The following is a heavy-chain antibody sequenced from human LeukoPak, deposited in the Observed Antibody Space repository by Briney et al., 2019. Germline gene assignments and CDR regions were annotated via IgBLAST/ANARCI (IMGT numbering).Heavy chain of an antibody. CDR1: GGSISSGSYY. D-gene: IGHD2-2*01. V-gene: IGHV4-61*02. CDR3: AREEGDIVVVDWFDP. J-gene: IGHJ5*02. Sequence: PSETLPLTCTVSGGSISSGSYYWSWIRQPAGKGLEWIGRIYTSGSTNYNPSLKSRVTISVDTSKNQFSLKLSSVTAADTAVYYCAREEGDIVVVDWFDPWDQETLVTVSS. CDR2: IYTSGST.